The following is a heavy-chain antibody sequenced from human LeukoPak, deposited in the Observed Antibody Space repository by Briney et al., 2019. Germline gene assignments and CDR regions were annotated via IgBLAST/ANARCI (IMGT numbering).Heavy chain of an antibody. CDR2: ISAYNGNT. Sequence: SVKVSCKASGYTFTSYGISRVRQAPGQGLEWMGWISAYNGNTNYAQKLQGRVTMTTDTSTSTAYMELRSLRSDDTAVYYCARDFGWGSSWPMGAFDIWGQGTMVTVSS. J-gene: IGHJ3*02. CDR3: ARDFGWGSSWPMGAFDI. D-gene: IGHD6-13*01. V-gene: IGHV1-18*04. CDR1: GYTFTSYG.